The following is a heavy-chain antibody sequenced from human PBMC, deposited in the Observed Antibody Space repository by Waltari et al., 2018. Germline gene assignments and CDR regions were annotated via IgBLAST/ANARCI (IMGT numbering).Heavy chain of an antibody. V-gene: IGHV4-38-2*01. D-gene: IGHD6-19*01. CDR1: GYSISSGYY. J-gene: IGHJ3*02. CDR3: ARGRRWYSSGWYAFDI. CDR2: IYHSGST. Sequence: QVQLQESGPGLVKPSETLSLTCAVSGYSISSGYYWAWIRQPPGKGLEWIGSIYHSGSTYYNPSLKSRVTISVDTSKNQFSLKLSSVTAADTAVYYCARGRRWYSSGWYAFDIWGQGTMVTVSS.